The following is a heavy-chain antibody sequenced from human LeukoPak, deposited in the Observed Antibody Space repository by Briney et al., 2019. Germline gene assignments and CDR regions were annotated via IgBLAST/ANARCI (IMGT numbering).Heavy chain of an antibody. D-gene: IGHD6-19*01. CDR3: ARHLPGWYYFDY. V-gene: IGHV4-39*01. Sequence: PSQTLSLTRTVSGGSISSSSSYWGWIRQPPGKGLEWVGSVYYSGNTYYNPSLESRVTVSVDTSKNQFSLKLSSVTAADTAVYYCARHLPGWYYFDYWGQGTRVTVSS. CDR1: GGSISSSSSY. J-gene: IGHJ4*02. CDR2: VYYSGNT.